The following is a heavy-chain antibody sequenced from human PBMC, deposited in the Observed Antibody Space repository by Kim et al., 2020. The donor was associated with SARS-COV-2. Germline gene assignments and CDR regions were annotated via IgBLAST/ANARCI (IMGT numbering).Heavy chain of an antibody. CDR3: TTDRAGQPPVIEDY. J-gene: IGHJ4*02. CDR1: GFTFSNAW. V-gene: IGHV3-15*01. CDR2: IKSKTDGGTT. D-gene: IGHD2-2*01. Sequence: GGSLRLSCAASGFTFSNAWMSWVRQAPGKGLEWVGRIKSKTDGGTTDYAAPVKGRFTISRDDSKNTLYLQMNSLKTEDTAVYYCTTDRAGQPPVIEDYWGQGTLVTVSS.